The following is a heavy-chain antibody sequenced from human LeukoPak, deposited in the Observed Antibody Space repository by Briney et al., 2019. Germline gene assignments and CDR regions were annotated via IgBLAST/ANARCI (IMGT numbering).Heavy chain of an antibody. V-gene: IGHV3-33*01. J-gene: IGHJ4*02. Sequence: GRSLRLSCAASGFTFSSYGMHWVRQAPGKGLEWVAVIWYDGSNKYYADSVKGRFTISRDNSKNTLYLQINSLRAEDTAVYYCARGAHPMDYWGQGTLVTVSS. CDR3: ARGAHPMDY. CDR1: GFTFSSYG. CDR2: IWYDGSNK.